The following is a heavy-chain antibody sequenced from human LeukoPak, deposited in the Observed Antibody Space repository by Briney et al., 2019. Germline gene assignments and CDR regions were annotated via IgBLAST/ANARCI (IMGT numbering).Heavy chain of an antibody. V-gene: IGHV1-18*01. CDR1: GYTFTSYG. Sequence: GASVKVSCKASGYTFTSYGISWMRQAPGQGLEWMGWISAYNGSTNYAQKLQGRVTMTTDTSTSTAYMELRSLRSDDTAVYYCARDRDSSSWTTDFDYWGQGTLVTVSS. CDR3: ARDRDSSSWTTDFDY. D-gene: IGHD6-13*01. J-gene: IGHJ4*02. CDR2: ISAYNGST.